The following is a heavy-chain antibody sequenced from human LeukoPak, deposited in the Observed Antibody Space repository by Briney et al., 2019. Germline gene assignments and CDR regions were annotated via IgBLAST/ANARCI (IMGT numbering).Heavy chain of an antibody. CDR1: GFTFSSYA. CDR3: ARDTKYAFDN. D-gene: IGHD2-2*01. J-gene: IGHJ4*02. CDR2: IGISSGNT. V-gene: IGHV3-48*01. Sequence: PGRSLRLSCAASGFTFSSYAMHWVRQAPGKGLEWISYIGISSGNTKYADSVKGRFTISGDKAKNSVYLQMNSLRVEDTAVYYCARDTKYAFDNWGQGTLVTVSS.